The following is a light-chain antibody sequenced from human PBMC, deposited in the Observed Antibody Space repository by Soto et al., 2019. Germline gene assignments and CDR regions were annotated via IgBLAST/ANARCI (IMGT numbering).Light chain of an antibody. J-gene: IGKJ4*01. CDR1: QSVRNSY. V-gene: IGKV3-20*01. Sequence: IVLTQSPATLSLSPGERATLSCRASQSVRNSYLAWYQQKAGQAPRLLISGASRRATGIPDRFSGTGSGTDFTPTLPRLEPEDFAVYYCQHFGGSPLVTFGGGTEAEI. CDR2: GAS. CDR3: QHFGGSPLVT.